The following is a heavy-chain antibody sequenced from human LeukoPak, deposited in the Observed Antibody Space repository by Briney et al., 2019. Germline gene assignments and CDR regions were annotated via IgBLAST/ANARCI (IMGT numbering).Heavy chain of an antibody. V-gene: IGHV1-69*13. Sequence: SVKVSCKASGGTFSSYAISWVRQAPGQGLEWMGGIIPIFGTANYAQKFQGRVTITADESTSTAYVELSSLRSEDTAVYYCARDMGTTVTYPTHYYYYMDVWGKGTTVTVSS. J-gene: IGHJ6*03. D-gene: IGHD4-11*01. CDR2: IIPIFGTA. CDR3: ARDMGTTVTYPTHYYYYMDV. CDR1: GGTFSSYA.